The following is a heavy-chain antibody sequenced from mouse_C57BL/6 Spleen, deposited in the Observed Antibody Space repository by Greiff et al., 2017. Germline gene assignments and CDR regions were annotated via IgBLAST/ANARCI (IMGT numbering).Heavy chain of an antibody. J-gene: IGHJ4*01. CDR2: ISYDGSN. CDR1: GYSITSGYY. Sequence: EVHLVESGPGLVKPSQSLSLTCSVTGYSITSGYYWNWIRQFPGNKLEWMGYISYDGSNNYNPSLKNRISITRDTSKNQFFLKLNSVTTEDTATYYCARVWDDAMDYWGQGTSVTVSS. D-gene: IGHD4-1*01. V-gene: IGHV3-6*01. CDR3: ARVWDDAMDY.